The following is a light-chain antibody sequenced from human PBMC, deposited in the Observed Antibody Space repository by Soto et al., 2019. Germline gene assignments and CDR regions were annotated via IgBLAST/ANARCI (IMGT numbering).Light chain of an antibody. CDR2: GAS. CDR1: QTLTSTY. V-gene: IGKV3-20*01. J-gene: IGKJ4*01. Sequence: EIVLTQSPGTLSLSPGERATLSCRASQTLTSTYLAWYQQKPGQAPRLLIYGASTRATGIPDRFSGSGSGTDFTLTISRLETEDFAVYYCQQYHTSILTFCGGTKVDIK. CDR3: QQYHTSILT.